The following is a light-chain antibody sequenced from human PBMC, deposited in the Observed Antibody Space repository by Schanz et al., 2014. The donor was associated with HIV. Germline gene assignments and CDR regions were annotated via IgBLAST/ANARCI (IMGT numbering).Light chain of an antibody. Sequence: DIVMTQSRASLAVSLGERATINCESSRSVLHPSTNKNYLAWYQQKPGQPPKLLIYWASTRDSGVPDRFTGSGSVTDFTLTISSLQAEDAAVYYCQQYYSTPPTFGQGTKLEIK. J-gene: IGKJ2*01. CDR2: WAS. CDR3: QQYYSTPPT. CDR1: RSVLHPSTNKNY. V-gene: IGKV4-1*01.